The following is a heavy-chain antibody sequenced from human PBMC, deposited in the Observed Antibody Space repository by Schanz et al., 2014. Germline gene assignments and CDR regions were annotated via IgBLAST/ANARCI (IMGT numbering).Heavy chain of an antibody. V-gene: IGHV3-7*03. CDR3: AKDLYNYGIFDS. Sequence: EVQLLESGGGLVQPGGSLRLSCAASGFIFSNSWMSWVRQAPGKGLEWVANIKQDGSEKYYVDSVKGRFTISRDNSRKTLYLQMNSLRADDTAVYYCAKDLYNYGIFDSWGQGTLVTVSS. CDR1: GFIFSNSW. D-gene: IGHD3-16*01. CDR2: IKQDGSEK. J-gene: IGHJ5*01.